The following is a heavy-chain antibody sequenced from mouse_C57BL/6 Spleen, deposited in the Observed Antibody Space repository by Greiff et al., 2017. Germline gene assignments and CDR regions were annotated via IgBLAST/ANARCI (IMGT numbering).Heavy chain of an antibody. CDR3: ARSLYYGSSYWYFDV. D-gene: IGHD1-1*01. CDR1: GYTFTSYW. J-gene: IGHJ1*03. CDR2: IDPNSGGT. V-gene: IGHV1-72*01. Sequence: VKLKQPGAELVKPGASVKLSCKASGYTFTSYWMHWVKQRPGRGLEWIGRIDPNSGGTKYNEKFKSKATLTVDKPSSTAYMQLSSLTSEDSAVYYCARSLYYGSSYWYFDVWGTGTTVTVSS.